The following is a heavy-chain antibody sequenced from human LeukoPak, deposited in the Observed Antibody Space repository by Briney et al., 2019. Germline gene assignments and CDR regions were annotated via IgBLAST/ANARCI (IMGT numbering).Heavy chain of an antibody. CDR3: ARDRAAADP. V-gene: IGHV3-53*01. J-gene: IGHJ5*02. D-gene: IGHD6-13*01. CDR1: GLTVRNNY. CDR2: IWTDGGT. Sequence: PGGSLRLSCAASGLTVRNNYMSWVRQAPGKGLEWVSVIWTDGGTYYADSVRGRFTISRDDSKNTLFLQMDSLRAEDTAVYYCARDRAAADPWGQGTLVTVSS.